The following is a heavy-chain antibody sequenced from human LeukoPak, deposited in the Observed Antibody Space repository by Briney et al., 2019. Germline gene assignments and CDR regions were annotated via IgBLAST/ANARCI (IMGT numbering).Heavy chain of an antibody. CDR1: GYTFTSYG. Sequence: GASVKVSCKASGYTFTSYGISWVRQAPGQGLEWMGWISPYYGNTNYAQKLQGRVTMTTDTSTSTAYMELRSLRSDDTAVYYCAKAAGGNDLDDYWGEGTLVTVSS. J-gene: IGHJ4*02. V-gene: IGHV1-18*01. CDR3: AKAAGGNDLDDY. D-gene: IGHD5-12*01. CDR2: ISPYYGNT.